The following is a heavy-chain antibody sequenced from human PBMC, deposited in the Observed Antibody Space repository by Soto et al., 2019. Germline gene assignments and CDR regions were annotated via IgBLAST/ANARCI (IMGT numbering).Heavy chain of an antibody. CDR1: GLTFSSYS. Sequence: PGGSLRLSCAAYGLTFSSYSMNWVRQAPGKGLEWVSSISSSSSYIYYADSVKGRFTISRDNAKNSLYLQMNSLRDEDTAVYYYVSTFYDCRGFWGQGTLVTVSS. CDR3: VSTFYDCRGF. J-gene: IGHJ4*02. CDR2: ISSSSSYI. D-gene: IGHD3-22*01. V-gene: IGHV3-21*01.